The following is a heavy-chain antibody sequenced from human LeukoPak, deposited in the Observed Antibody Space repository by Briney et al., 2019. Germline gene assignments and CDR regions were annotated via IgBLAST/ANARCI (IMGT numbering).Heavy chain of an antibody. Sequence: SETLSLTCTVSGGSISSGGYYWSWIRQHPGKGLEWIGYIYYSGSTYYNPSLKSRVTISVDTSKNQFSLKLSSVTAADTAVYYCARDDNTGGFDYWGQGTLVTVSS. CDR1: GGSISSGGYY. CDR3: ARDDNTGGFDY. CDR2: IYYSGST. V-gene: IGHV4-31*03. J-gene: IGHJ4*02. D-gene: IGHD1-14*01.